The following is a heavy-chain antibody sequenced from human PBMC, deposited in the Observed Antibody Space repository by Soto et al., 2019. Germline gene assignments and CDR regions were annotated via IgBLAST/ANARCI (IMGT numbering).Heavy chain of an antibody. CDR3: ARDDRTISGAVTLDY. D-gene: IGHD3-3*02. Sequence: QVQLVHSGPEVKRPGASVRISCRTAGYSFKNYAIHWVRQAPGKKLEWMGWSNEGSGNTRYSQKFQGRMSIARDTSASTSYLDLRSLTSEDAAIYFCARDDRTISGAVTLDYWGPGTLVTVSS. CDR1: GYSFKNYA. V-gene: IGHV1-3*01. J-gene: IGHJ4*02. CDR2: SNEGSGNT.